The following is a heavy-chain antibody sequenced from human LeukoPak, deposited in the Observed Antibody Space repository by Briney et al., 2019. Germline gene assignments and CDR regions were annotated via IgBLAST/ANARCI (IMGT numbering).Heavy chain of an antibody. CDR3: ARVSAGGESEWGDN. CDR2: ISYGGRA. D-gene: IGHD1-26*01. Sequence: SETLSLTCTVSGDSITDYYWSWIRQPPGKGLEWIGYISYGGRATYNPSVKSRVTISLATSRTQFSLSLTSVTAADTAVYYCARVSAGGESEWGDNWGQGTLVSVSS. J-gene: IGHJ4*02. V-gene: IGHV4-59*01. CDR1: GDSITDYY.